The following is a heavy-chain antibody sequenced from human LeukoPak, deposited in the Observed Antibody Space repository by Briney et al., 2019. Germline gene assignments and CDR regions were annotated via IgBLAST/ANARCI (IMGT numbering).Heavy chain of an antibody. Sequence: SETLSLTCTVSGGSISSYYWSWIRQPPGKGLEWIGYIYYSGSTNYNPSLKSRVTISVDTSKNQFSLKLSSVTAADTAVYYCARDWDTAMVKSEGWGNFDYWGQGTLVTVSS. CDR2: IYYSGST. D-gene: IGHD5-18*01. V-gene: IGHV4-59*01. CDR1: GGSISSYY. CDR3: ARDWDTAMVKSEGWGNFDY. J-gene: IGHJ4*02.